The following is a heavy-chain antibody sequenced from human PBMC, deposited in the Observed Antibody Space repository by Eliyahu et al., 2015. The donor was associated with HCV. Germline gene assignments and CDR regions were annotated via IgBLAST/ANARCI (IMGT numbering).Heavy chain of an antibody. V-gene: IGHV3-73*02. Sequence: EVQLVESGGGLVQPGGSLKVSCAASGLTFSGSAMHWVRQASGKGLEWVGRIRSKANSYTTAYAVSVKGRFTISRDDSKNTAYLHMSSLKIEDTAVYYCVAVTAIRDYWGQGTLVTVSS. CDR2: IRSKANSYTT. CDR3: VAVTAIRDY. CDR1: GLTFSGSA. D-gene: IGHD2-21*02. J-gene: IGHJ4*02.